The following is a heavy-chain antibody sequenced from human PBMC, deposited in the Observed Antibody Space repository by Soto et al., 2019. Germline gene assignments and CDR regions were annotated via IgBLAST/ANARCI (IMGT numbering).Heavy chain of an antibody. CDR1: GYTLKNYG. V-gene: IGHV1-18*01. Sequence: QVHLVQSGGEVKKPGASVKVSCKASGYTLKNYGIGWVRQAPGLGPEWVGWIKVDNGDTKYAEKLQGRVTLTTDTSTSTAYMELRNLRSDDTAFYYCARSRYYFDYWGQEPWSPSPQ. CDR2: IKVDNGDT. J-gene: IGHJ4*01. CDR3: ARSRYYFDY.